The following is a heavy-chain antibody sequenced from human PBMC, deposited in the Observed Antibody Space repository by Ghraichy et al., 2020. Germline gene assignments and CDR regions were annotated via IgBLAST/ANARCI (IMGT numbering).Heavy chain of an antibody. CDR2: IYYSGST. CDR3: ARQYSSGWYLSYFDY. J-gene: IGHJ4*02. Sequence: SETLSLTCTVSGGSISSSSYYWGWIRQPPGKGLEWIGSIYYSGSTYYNPSLKSRVTISVDTSKNQFSLKLSSVTAADTAVYYCARQYSSGWYLSYFDYWGQGTLVTVSS. D-gene: IGHD6-19*01. V-gene: IGHV4-39*01. CDR1: GGSISSSSYY.